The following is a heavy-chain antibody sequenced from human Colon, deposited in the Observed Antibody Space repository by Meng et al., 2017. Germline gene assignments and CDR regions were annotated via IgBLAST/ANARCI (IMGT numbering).Heavy chain of an antibody. V-gene: IGHV4-34*01. CDR3: AGLRDGEGGRGY. J-gene: IGHJ4*02. CDR1: GGSFSGYY. CDR2: INHSGST. Sequence: QVQLQQWGAGLLKPSETLSLTCAVYGGSFSGYYWSWIRQPPGKGLEWIGEINHSGSTNYNPSVKSRVTISVDTPKNQFSLKLSSVIAADTAVYYCAGLRDGEGGRGYWGQGTLVTVSS. D-gene: IGHD2-21*01.